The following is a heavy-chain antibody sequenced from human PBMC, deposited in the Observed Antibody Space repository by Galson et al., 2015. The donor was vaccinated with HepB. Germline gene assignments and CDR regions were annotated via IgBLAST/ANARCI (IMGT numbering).Heavy chain of an antibody. D-gene: IGHD3-3*01. CDR2: INPNSGGT. V-gene: IGHV1-2*06. CDR3: ARDSTIFGVVPLSY. CDR1: GYTFTGYY. Sequence: SVKVSCRASGYTFTGYYMHWVRQAPGQGLEWMGRINPNSGGTNYAQKFQGRVTMTRDTSISTAYMELSRLRSDDTAVYYCARDSTIFGVVPLSYWGQGTLVTVSS. J-gene: IGHJ4*02.